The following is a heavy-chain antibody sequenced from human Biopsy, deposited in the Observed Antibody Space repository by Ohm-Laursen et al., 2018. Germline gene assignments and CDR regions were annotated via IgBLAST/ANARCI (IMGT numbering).Heavy chain of an antibody. J-gene: IGHJ5*02. Sequence: GALVKVSCKASAYSFGDHRIHWVRQAPGQGLEWMGWIDPKSGGTNYAQKFQGRVTMTRDTSISTAYVDLSSLRSDDTAVYYCTRGGYYYDSLAYYYWFDPWGQGTLVTVSS. CDR1: AYSFGDHR. V-gene: IGHV1-2*02. CDR2: IDPKSGGT. D-gene: IGHD3-22*01. CDR3: TRGGYYYDSLAYYYWFDP.